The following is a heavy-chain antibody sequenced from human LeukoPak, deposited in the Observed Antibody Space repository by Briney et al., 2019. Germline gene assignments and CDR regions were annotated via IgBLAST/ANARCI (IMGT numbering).Heavy chain of an antibody. CDR3: ASIGSGSYYGGYDY. Sequence: ASVKVSCKASGYTFTGYYMHWVRQAPGQGLEWVGRINPNSGGTNYAQNFQGRVTMTRDTSISTGYMKLSSLRSDDTAVYYCASIGSGSYYGGYDYWGQGTLVTVSS. CDR2: INPNSGGT. J-gene: IGHJ4*02. CDR1: GYTFTGYY. V-gene: IGHV1-2*06. D-gene: IGHD1-26*01.